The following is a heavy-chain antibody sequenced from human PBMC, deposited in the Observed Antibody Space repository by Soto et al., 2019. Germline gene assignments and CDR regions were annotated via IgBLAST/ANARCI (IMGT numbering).Heavy chain of an antibody. V-gene: IGHV3-7*01. CDR2: MNEDGSEI. J-gene: IGHJ4*02. D-gene: IGHD3-10*01. Sequence: EVQLVESGGGLVQPRGSLKLSCAASGFTFSNYLMSWVRQAPGKGLEWVANMNEDGSEIYYVDSVRGRFTISRDNAKNSLYLQMNSLRVEDTAVYYCARGRSLLWFGEPRGQGTLVTVSS. CDR3: ARGRSLLWFGEP. CDR1: GFTFSNYL.